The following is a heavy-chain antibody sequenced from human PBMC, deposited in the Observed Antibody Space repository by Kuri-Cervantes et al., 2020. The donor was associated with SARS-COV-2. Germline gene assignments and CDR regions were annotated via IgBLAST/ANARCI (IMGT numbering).Heavy chain of an antibody. J-gene: IGHJ6*02. Sequence: GGSLRLSCAASGFTFSDYYMSWIRQAPGKGLEWVSYISSSGSTIYYADSVKGRFTISRDNAKNSLYLQMNSLRAEDTAVYYCARAGIGVVVPAADPDYYYYYGMDVWGQGTTVTVSS. CDR2: ISSSGSTI. D-gene: IGHD2-2*01. V-gene: IGHV3-11*01. CDR3: ARAGIGVVVPAADPDYYYYYGMDV. CDR1: GFTFSDYY.